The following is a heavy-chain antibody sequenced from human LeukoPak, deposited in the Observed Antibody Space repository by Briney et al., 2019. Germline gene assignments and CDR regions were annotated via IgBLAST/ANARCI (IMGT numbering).Heavy chain of an antibody. CDR1: GFTFSNYW. V-gene: IGHV3-7*01. D-gene: IGHD3-16*01. Sequence: PGGSLGLSCAASGFTFSNYWMSWVRQAPGKGLEWVADIKRDGSEKHYVDSVKGRFTISRDDAKNSLYLQMNSLRAEDTAAYYCALNMIGGQIFDFWGQGTLVTVSS. CDR2: IKRDGSEK. J-gene: IGHJ4*02. CDR3: ALNMIGGQIFDF.